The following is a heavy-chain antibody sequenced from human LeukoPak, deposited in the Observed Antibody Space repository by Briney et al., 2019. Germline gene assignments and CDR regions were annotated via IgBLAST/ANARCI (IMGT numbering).Heavy chain of an antibody. J-gene: IGHJ4*02. CDR1: GGTFTSYA. D-gene: IGHD2-15*01. V-gene: IGHV1-69*01. Sequence: SVKVSCKASGGTFTSYAISWVRQPPGQGLEWMGGIIPIFGTANYAQKFQGRVTITGDESTSTAYMELSSLRSEDTAVYYCAVDIVVVVAAITFDYWGQGTLVTVSS. CDR3: AVDIVVVVAAITFDY. CDR2: IIPIFGTA.